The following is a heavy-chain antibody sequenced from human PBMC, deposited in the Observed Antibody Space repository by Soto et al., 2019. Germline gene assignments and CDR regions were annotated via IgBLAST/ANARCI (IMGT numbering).Heavy chain of an antibody. CDR1: GGSFSGYY. V-gene: IGHV4-34*01. Sequence: SEILSLTCAVYGGSFSGYYWSWIRQPPGKGLEWIGEINHSGSTNYNPSLKSRVTISVDTSKNQFSLKLSSVTAADTAVYYCARDNWNYAQYYYGMDVWGQGTTVTVSS. CDR3: ARDNWNYAQYYYGMDV. CDR2: INHSGST. D-gene: IGHD1-7*01. J-gene: IGHJ6*02.